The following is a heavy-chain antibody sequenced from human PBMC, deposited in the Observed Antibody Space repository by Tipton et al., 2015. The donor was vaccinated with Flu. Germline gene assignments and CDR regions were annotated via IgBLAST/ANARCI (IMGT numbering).Heavy chain of an antibody. V-gene: IGHV3-30*19. D-gene: IGHD2-21*01. J-gene: IGHJ3*02. CDR2: ISYDGRNK. Sequence: SLRLSCAASGFTFSNYGMHWLRQAAVKGLEWVSFISYDGRNKYYADSMRGRFTISRDNSKNTLYLQMHSLQTEDTAVYYCAREGGVVVSDIDAFDIWGQGTMVTVSS. CDR1: GFTFSNYG. CDR3: AREGGVVVSDIDAFDI.